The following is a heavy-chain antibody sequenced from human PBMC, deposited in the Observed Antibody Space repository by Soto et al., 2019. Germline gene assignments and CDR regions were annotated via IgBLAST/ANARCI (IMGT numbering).Heavy chain of an antibody. Sequence: SETLSLTCTVSGGSISSSSYYWGWIRQPPGKGLEWIGSIYYSGSTYYNPSLKSRVTISVDTSKNQFSLKLSSVTAADTAVYYCARRSSGKEYNWFDPWGQGTLVTVSS. CDR1: GGSISSSSYY. V-gene: IGHV4-39*01. CDR2: IYYSGST. D-gene: IGHD3-10*01. CDR3: ARRSSGKEYNWFDP. J-gene: IGHJ5*02.